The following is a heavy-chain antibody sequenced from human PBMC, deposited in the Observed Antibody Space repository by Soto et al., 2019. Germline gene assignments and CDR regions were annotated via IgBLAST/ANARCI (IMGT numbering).Heavy chain of an antibody. CDR3: AGSSYYDILTGYSPHDAFDI. Sequence: ASVKVSCEASGYTFTGYYMHCVRQAPGQGLEWMGWINPNSGGTNYAQKFQGWVTMTRDTSISTAYMELSRLRSDDTAVYYCAGSSYYDILTGYSPHDAFDIWGQGTMVTVSS. CDR2: INPNSGGT. J-gene: IGHJ3*02. D-gene: IGHD3-9*01. CDR1: GYTFTGYY. V-gene: IGHV1-2*04.